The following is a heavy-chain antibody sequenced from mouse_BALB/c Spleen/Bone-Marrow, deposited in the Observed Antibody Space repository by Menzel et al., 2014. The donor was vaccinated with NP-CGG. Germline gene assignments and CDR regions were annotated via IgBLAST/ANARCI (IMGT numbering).Heavy chain of an antibody. V-gene: IGHV7-3*02. J-gene: IGHJ1*01. CDR2: IRNNANGYTT. CDR3: ARDTTVVPYWYFDV. CDR1: GFTFTDYY. D-gene: IGHD1-1*01. Sequence: EVKLMESGGGLVQPGGSLRLSCATSGFTFTDYYMSWVRQPPGKALEWLGFIRNNANGYTTEYSASVKGRFTISRENSQSILYLQMNTLRAEDSATYYCARDTTVVPYWYFDVWGAGTTVTVSS.